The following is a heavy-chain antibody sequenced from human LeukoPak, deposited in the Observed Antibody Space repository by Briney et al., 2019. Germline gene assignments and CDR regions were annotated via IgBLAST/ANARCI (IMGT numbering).Heavy chain of an antibody. CDR2: IKQDGSEK. V-gene: IGHV3-7*01. J-gene: IGHJ5*02. D-gene: IGHD3-16*01. CDR3: ASLLGGPMDWFDP. Sequence: GGSLRLSCAASGFTFSSYWMSWVRQAPGKGLEWVANIKQDGSEKYYVDSVKGRFTISRDNAKNSLYLQMNSLRAEDTAVYYCASLLGGPMDWFDPWGQGTLVTVSS. CDR1: GFTFSSYW.